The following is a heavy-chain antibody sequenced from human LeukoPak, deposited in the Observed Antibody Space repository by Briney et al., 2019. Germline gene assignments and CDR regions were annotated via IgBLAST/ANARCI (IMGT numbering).Heavy chain of an antibody. CDR1: GGSISSYY. V-gene: IGHV4-59*08. D-gene: IGHD3-9*01. CDR3: ARVGRYYDILTGYTPAYWFDP. Sequence: SETLSLTCTVSGGSISSYYWSWIRQPPGKGLEWIGYIYYSGSTNYNPSLKSRVTISVDTSKNQFSLKLSSVTAADTAVYYCARVGRYYDILTGYTPAYWFDPWGQGTLVTVSS. J-gene: IGHJ5*02. CDR2: IYYSGST.